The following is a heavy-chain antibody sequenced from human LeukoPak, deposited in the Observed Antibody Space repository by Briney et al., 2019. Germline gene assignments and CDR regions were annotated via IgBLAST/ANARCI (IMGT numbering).Heavy chain of an antibody. CDR2: IGIDSGNT. Sequence: GGSLSLSCAASGFTFSDCSMNWVRQAPGKGLEWISYIGIDSGNTNYADSVKGRFTISGDKAKNSLYLQMNSLRVEDTAVYCCARDYKYAFDNWGQGTLVTVSS. CDR3: ARDYKYAFDN. V-gene: IGHV3-48*01. CDR1: GFTFSDCS. J-gene: IGHJ4*02. D-gene: IGHD5-24*01.